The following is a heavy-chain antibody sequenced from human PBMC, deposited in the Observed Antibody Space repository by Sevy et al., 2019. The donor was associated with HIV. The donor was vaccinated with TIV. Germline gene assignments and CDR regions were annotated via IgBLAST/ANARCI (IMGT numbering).Heavy chain of an antibody. Sequence: GGSLRLSCAVSGFSFDSYGMTWVRQAPGKGLEWVSGISGSGTRTYYADSVKGRFSISRDNSKNSLYLQMNSLRSEDTALYYWWKGGGGHYDPDEIGYYFYYYNMDVWGKGTTVTVSS. J-gene: IGHJ6*03. V-gene: IGHV3-23*01. CDR3: WKGGGGHYDPDEIGYYFYYYNMDV. CDR1: GFSFDSYG. D-gene: IGHD3-22*01. CDR2: ISGSGTRT.